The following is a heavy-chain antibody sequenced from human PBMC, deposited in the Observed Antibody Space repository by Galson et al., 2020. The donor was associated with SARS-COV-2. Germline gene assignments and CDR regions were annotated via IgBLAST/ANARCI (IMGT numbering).Heavy chain of an antibody. D-gene: IGHD3-3*01. Sequence: GGSLRLSCAASGFTFSSYGMHWVRQAPGKGLEWVAVISYDGSNKYYADSVKGRFTISRDNSKNTLYLQMNSLRAEDTAVYYCAKISGITIFGVVMFYYYGMDVWGQGTTVTVSS. CDR1: GFTFSSYG. J-gene: IGHJ6*02. CDR3: AKISGITIFGVVMFYYYGMDV. CDR2: ISYDGSNK. V-gene: IGHV3-30*18.